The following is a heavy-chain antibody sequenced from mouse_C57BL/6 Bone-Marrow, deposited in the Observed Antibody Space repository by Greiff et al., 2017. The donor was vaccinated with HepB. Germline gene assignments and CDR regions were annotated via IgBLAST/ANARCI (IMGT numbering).Heavy chain of an antibody. CDR2: IYPGDGDT. CDR1: GYAFSSYW. Sequence: VQLQQSGAELVKPGASVKISCKASGYAFSSYWINWVKQRPGKGLEWIGQIYPGDGDTNYNGKFKGKATLTADKSSSTAYMQLSSLTSEDSAVYFCARRGIVNFDYWGQGTTLTVSS. J-gene: IGHJ2*01. V-gene: IGHV1-80*01. CDR3: ARRGIVNFDY. D-gene: IGHD2-5*01.